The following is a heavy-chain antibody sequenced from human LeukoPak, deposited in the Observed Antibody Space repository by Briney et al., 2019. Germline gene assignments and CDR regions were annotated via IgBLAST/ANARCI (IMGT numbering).Heavy chain of an antibody. D-gene: IGHD3-10*01. Sequence: SETLSLTCTVSGGSVSSRSYYWSWIRQPPGRGLEWIGCIYYSGSTNYNPSLNSRLTISLDTPKSQFSLKVSSVTAADTAVYYCARSDPHGSGAFDIWGQGTMITVSS. J-gene: IGHJ3*02. CDR2: IYYSGST. CDR1: GGSVSSRSYY. V-gene: IGHV4-61*01. CDR3: ARSDPHGSGAFDI.